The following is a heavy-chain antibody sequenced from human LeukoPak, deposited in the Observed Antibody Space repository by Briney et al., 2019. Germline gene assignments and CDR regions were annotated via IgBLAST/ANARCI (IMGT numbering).Heavy chain of an antibody. CDR1: GFTLSDAW. Sequence: GGSLRLSCAASGFTLSDAWMSWVRQAPGKGLEWVGRIKSKTDGGTTDYVAPVKGRFAISRDDSKNMLYLQMNSLRSEDTAVYYCAKGYCGGDCYKTGYYGMDVWGQGTTVTVSS. D-gene: IGHD2-21*02. CDR2: IKSKTDGGTT. V-gene: IGHV3-15*01. J-gene: IGHJ6*02. CDR3: AKGYCGGDCYKTGYYGMDV.